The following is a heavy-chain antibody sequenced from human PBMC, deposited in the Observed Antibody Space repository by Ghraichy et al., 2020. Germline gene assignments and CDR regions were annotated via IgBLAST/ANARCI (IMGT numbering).Heavy chain of an antibody. V-gene: IGHV3-66*01. CDR1: GITVSSND. D-gene: IGHD1-26*01. CDR2: IYSDGST. Sequence: GGSLRLSCAASGITVSSNDMSWVRQAPGKGLEWVSVIYSDGSTYNADSVKGRFITSRDNSKNTLYFQMNSLRAEDTAVYYCARVGGPTHDAFDIWGQGTVVMVSS. CDR3: ARVGGPTHDAFDI. J-gene: IGHJ3*02.